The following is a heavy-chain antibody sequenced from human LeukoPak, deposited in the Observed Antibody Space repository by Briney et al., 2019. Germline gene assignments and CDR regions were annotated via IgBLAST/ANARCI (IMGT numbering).Heavy chain of an antibody. CDR1: GVSISSYY. V-gene: IGHV4-59*01. CDR2: ISYSGST. J-gene: IGHJ4*02. D-gene: IGHD5-24*01. CDR3: TRDRRDGYNYVDY. Sequence: PSETLSLTCTVSGVSISSYYWSWIRQPPGKGLEWIGYISYSGSTDYNPSLKSRVTMSVDTSKNQFSLKLNSVTPADTAIYYCTRDRRDGYNYVDYWGQGTLVTVSS.